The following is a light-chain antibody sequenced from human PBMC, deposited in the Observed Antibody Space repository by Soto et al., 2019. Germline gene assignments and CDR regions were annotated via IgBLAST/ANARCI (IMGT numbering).Light chain of an antibody. Sequence: QSALTQPASASGSPGQSITISCTGTSSDVGSYNLVSWYQQHPGKAPKLMIYEGSKRPSGVSNRFSGSKSGNTASLTISGLQAEDEAYYYCCSYAGRSTLPYLFGTGTKVTGL. J-gene: IGLJ1*01. CDR3: CSYAGRSTLPYL. CDR1: SSDVGSYNL. CDR2: EGS. V-gene: IGLV2-23*03.